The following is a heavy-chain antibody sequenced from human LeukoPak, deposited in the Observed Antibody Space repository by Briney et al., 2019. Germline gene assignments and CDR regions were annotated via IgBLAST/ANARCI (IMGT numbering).Heavy chain of an antibody. CDR2: IYPGDSDT. CDR3: ARQVGYYGSGSTGYWYFDL. J-gene: IGHJ2*01. CDR1: GYSFTSYW. D-gene: IGHD3-10*01. Sequence: GESLKISCKGSGYSFTSYWIGWVRQMPGKGLDWMGIIYPGDSDTRYSPSFQGQVTISADKSINTAYLQWSSLKASDTAMFYCARQVGYYGSGSTGYWYFDLWGRGTLVTVSS. V-gene: IGHV5-51*01.